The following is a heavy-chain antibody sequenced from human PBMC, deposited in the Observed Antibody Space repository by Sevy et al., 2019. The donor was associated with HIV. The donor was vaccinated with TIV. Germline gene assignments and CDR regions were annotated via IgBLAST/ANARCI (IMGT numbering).Heavy chain of an antibody. CDR2: ISYDAINK. Sequence: GGSLRLSCAASGFTFSYYGMHWVRQAPGKGLEWVTFISYDAINKYYADSVKGRFTISRDNSKNTLYLQMNSLRPEDTALYYCAQNTAAVGTGGFDYWGQGTLVIVSS. CDR3: AQNTAAVGTGGFDY. CDR1: GFTFSYYG. D-gene: IGHD6-13*01. J-gene: IGHJ4*02. V-gene: IGHV3-30*02.